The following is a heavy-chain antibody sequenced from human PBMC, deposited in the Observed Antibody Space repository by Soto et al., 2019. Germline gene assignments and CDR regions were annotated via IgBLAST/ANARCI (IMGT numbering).Heavy chain of an antibody. V-gene: IGHV3-66*01. Sequence: DVQLVESGGGWSSPGVPLPLSGPGLEFTFHTKYRGWFRQPQGKGLEWVPLIQSGGRTFYADPGKGRFSISRDNSKNTVYLQMNSLRAEDTAVYYCARDDVHCSGGRCYGVPMDVWGKGTTVTVSS. CDR2: IQSGGRT. J-gene: IGHJ6*03. CDR1: EFTFHTKY. CDR3: ARDDVHCSGGRCYGVPMDV. D-gene: IGHD2-15*01.